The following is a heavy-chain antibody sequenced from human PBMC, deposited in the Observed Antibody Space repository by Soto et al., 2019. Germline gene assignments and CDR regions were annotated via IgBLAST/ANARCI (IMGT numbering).Heavy chain of an antibody. CDR3: ARLISNDFWSGYPRARMDV. V-gene: IGHV4-59*01. J-gene: IGHJ6*04. CDR2: IYYSGST. D-gene: IGHD3-3*01. CDR1: GGSISSYY. Sequence: EPLSLTCTVSGGSISSYYWSWIRQPPGKGLEWIGYIYYSGSTNYNPSLKSRVTISVDTSKNQFSLKLSSVTAADTAVYYCARLISNDFWSGYPRARMDVWGKGTTVTVSS.